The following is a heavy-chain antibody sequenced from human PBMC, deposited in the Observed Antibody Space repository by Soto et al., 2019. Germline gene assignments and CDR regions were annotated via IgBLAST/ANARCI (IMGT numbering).Heavy chain of an antibody. CDR3: ARYPRYGSGSYYYYYGMDV. CDR2: IYYSGST. V-gene: IGHV4-31*03. J-gene: IGHJ6*02. CDR1: GGSISSGGYY. Sequence: SETLSLTCTVSGGSISSGGYYWSWIRQHPGKGLEWIGYIYYSGSTYYNPSLKSRVTISVDTSKNQFSLKLSSVTAADTAVHYCARYPRYGSGSYYYYYGMDVWGQGTTVTVSS. D-gene: IGHD3-10*01.